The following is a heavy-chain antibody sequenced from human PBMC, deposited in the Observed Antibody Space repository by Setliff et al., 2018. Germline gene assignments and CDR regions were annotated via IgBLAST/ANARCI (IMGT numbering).Heavy chain of an antibody. J-gene: IGHJ4*02. CDR1: GFTFSSHW. D-gene: IGHD2-15*01. CDR3: ARSENCSGSGCYAGLES. V-gene: IGHV3-74*01. Sequence: PGGSLRLSCAASGFTFSSHWMHWVRQAPGKGLVWLSGISDAAGGGATTYADSVKGRFSISRDNAKNTLYLQMNSLRAEDTATYYCARSENCSGSGCYAGLESWGQGTPGTVS. CDR2: ISDAAGGGAT.